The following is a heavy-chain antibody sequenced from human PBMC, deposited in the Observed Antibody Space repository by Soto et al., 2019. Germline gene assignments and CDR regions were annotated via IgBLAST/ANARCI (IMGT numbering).Heavy chain of an antibody. CDR2: IYYSGST. CDR3: ASQTDDVLLWFGELFPFDY. D-gene: IGHD3-10*01. Sequence: TSETLSLTCTVSGGSISSSSYYWGWIRQPPGKGLEWIGSIYYSGSTYYNPSLKSRVTISVDTSKNQFSLKLSSVTAADTAVYYCASQTDDVLLWFGELFPFDYWGQGTLVTVSS. V-gene: IGHV4-39*01. J-gene: IGHJ4*02. CDR1: GGSISSSSYY.